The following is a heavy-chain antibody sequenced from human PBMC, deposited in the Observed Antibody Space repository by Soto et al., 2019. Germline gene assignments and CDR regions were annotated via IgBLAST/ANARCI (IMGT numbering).Heavy chain of an antibody. J-gene: IGHJ4*02. D-gene: IGHD2-21*01. CDR3: ARGPPAAYSEEYRRRGYFDY. CDR1: GGSFSGYY. V-gene: IGHV4-34*01. Sequence: QVQLQPWGAGMLKPSETLSLTCAVYGGSFSGYYWSWIRQPPGKGLAWIGEINHSGSTNYNPSLRSRVTISVDTSKNQFSLKLSSVTAADTAVYYCARGPPAAYSEEYRRRGYFDYWGQGTLVTVSS. CDR2: INHSGST.